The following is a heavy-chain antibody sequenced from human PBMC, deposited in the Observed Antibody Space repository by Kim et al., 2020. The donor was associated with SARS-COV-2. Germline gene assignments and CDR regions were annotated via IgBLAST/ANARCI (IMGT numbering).Heavy chain of an antibody. J-gene: IGHJ4*02. Sequence: SETLSLTCTVSGGSISSSSYYWGWIRQPPGKGLEWIGSIYYSGSTYYNPSLKSRVTISVDTSKNQFSLKLSSVTAADTAVYYCARDSGYDLPCFGYWGQGTLVTISS. V-gene: IGHV4-39*07. D-gene: IGHD5-12*01. CDR1: GGSISSSSYY. CDR2: IYYSGST. CDR3: ARDSGYDLPCFGY.